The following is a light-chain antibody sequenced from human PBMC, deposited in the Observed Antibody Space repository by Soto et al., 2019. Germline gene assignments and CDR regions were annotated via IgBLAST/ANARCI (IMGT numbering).Light chain of an antibody. CDR2: EVT. V-gene: IGLV2-14*01. Sequence: QSALTQPASVSGSPGQSITISCTGTSSDVGAYNYVSWYQQHSGKAPKLIIYEVTNRPSGVSNRFSASKSGNTASLTIFGLQAEDETDYYCSSYTSSSSWGFGGGTKLTVL. J-gene: IGLJ3*02. CDR3: SSYTSSSSWG. CDR1: SSDVGAYNY.